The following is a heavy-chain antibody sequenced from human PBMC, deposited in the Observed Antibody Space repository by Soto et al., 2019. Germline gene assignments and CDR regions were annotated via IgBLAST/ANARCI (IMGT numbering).Heavy chain of an antibody. CDR3: ARDSRAMRIFDL. CDR1: GGSISSYY. J-gene: IGHJ2*01. Sequence: QVQLHESGPGLVKPSETLSLTCTVSGGSISSYYWNWIRQPPGKGLEWIGDIFYSGSTTYNPSLMSRVTLSVDTSKNQLSLKLTSVTAADTAIYFCARDSRAMRIFDLWGRGTLVTVSS. CDR2: IFYSGST. V-gene: IGHV4-59*01. D-gene: IGHD2-2*01.